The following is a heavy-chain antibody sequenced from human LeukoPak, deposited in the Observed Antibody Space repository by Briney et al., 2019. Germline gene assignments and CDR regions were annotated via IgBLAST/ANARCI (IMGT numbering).Heavy chain of an antibody. D-gene: IGHD2-2*02. CDR1: GGSFSGYY. V-gene: IGHV4-34*01. CDR2: INHSGSI. Sequence: PSETLSLTCAVYGGSFSGYYWSWIRQPPGKGLEWIGEINHSGSINYNPSLKSRVTISVDTSKNQFSLKLSSVTAADTAVYYCARGYRYWGQGTLVTVSS. CDR3: ARGYRY. J-gene: IGHJ4*02.